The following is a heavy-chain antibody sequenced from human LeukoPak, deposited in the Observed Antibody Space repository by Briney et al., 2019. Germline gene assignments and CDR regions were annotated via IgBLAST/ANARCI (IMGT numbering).Heavy chain of an antibody. D-gene: IGHD2-2*01. J-gene: IGHJ3*02. Sequence: GRSLRLSCAASGFTFDDYAMHWVRQAPGKGLEWVSGISWNSGSIGYADSVKGRFTISRDNAKNSLYLQMNSLRAEDTALYYCAKGREVIVVVPAAMGAFDIWGQGTMVTVSS. V-gene: IGHV3-9*01. CDR1: GFTFDDYA. CDR2: ISWNSGSI. CDR3: AKGREVIVVVPAAMGAFDI.